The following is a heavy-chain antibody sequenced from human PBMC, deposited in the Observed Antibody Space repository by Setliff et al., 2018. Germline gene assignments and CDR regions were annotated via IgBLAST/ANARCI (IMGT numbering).Heavy chain of an antibody. D-gene: IGHD6-19*01. CDR1: GAFITSDAYY. V-gene: IGHV4-31*03. CDR3: ARSRTIAVKGGVFAV. Sequence: SETLSLTCIVSGAFITSDAYYWSWVRQHPGKGLEWIGYIYYSGSTYYNPSLESRVTISLDSSKNQFSLELHSVTAADTAVYYCARSRTIAVKGGVFAVWGRGTLVTVSS. J-gene: IGHJ2*01. CDR2: IYYSGST.